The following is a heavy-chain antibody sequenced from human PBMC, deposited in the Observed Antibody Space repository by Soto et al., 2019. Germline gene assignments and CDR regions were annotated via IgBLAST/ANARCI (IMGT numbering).Heavy chain of an antibody. CDR1: GGSISSYY. CDR2: IYYSGST. J-gene: IGHJ4*02. Sequence: PSETLSLTCTVSGGSISSYYWSWIRQPPGKGLEWIGYIYYSGSTNYNPSLKSRVTISVDTSKNQFSLKLSSVTAADTAVYYCARSVDIVATPSSGWYYFDYRGQGTLVTVSS. CDR3: ARSVDIVATPSSGWYYFDY. D-gene: IGHD5-12*01. V-gene: IGHV4-59*01.